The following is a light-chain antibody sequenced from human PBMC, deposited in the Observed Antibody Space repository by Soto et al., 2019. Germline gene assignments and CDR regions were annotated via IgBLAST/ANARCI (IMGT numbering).Light chain of an antibody. Sequence: QSALTQPASVSGSPGQSITISCTATSSDVGGYNQVSWYQQHPGKAPKLMIYDVSNRPSGVSNRFSGSKSGNTASLTISGLQAEDEADYYCSSYTTSRTLLFGGGTKLPVL. CDR1: SSDVGGYNQ. CDR3: SSYTTSRTLL. J-gene: IGLJ2*01. V-gene: IGLV2-14*01. CDR2: DVS.